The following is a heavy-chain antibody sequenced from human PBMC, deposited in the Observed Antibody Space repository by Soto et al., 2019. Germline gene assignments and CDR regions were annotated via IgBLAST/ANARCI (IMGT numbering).Heavy chain of an antibody. D-gene: IGHD3-22*01. J-gene: IGHJ4*02. CDR2: MYYSGST. CDR1: GVSISSGDYY. V-gene: IGHV4-30-4*01. Sequence: QVQLQESGPGLAKPSQTLSLTCNVSGVSISSGDYYWNWIRQPPGKGLEWIGYMYYSGSTNYNPSLKSRITISVDTSKNQFSLKLSSVTAADTAVYYCVRRYYYDKSGYDGFDFWGQGTLVTVSS. CDR3: VRRYYYDKSGYDGFDF.